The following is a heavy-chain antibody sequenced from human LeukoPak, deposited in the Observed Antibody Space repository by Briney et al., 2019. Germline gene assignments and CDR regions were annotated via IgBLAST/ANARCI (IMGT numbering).Heavy chain of an antibody. J-gene: IGHJ4*02. CDR2: ISWNSGRI. CDR3: AKGSGFTDEYYFDY. CDR1: GFSFDDYA. V-gene: IGHV3-9*03. D-gene: IGHD2/OR15-2a*01. Sequence: SGGSLRLSCAASGFSFDDYAMHWVRQAPGKGLEWVSGISWNSGRIAYADSVKGRFTVSRDNAKNSLSLQMNSLRIEDMALYYCAKGSGFTDEYYFDYWGQGTLVTVSS.